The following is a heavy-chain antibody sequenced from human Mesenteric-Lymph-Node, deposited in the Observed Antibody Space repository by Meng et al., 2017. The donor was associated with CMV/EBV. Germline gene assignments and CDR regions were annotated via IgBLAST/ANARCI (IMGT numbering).Heavy chain of an antibody. CDR3: ARDGMVDGGSPPYYFDY. Sequence: GGSLRLSCAASGFTFDDYTMHWVRQAPGKGLEWVSLISWDGDSTFYADSVKGRFTISRDNAKNSLFLQMNSLRAEDTAVYYCARDGMVDGGSPPYYFDYWGQGILVTSPQ. CDR1: GFTFDDYT. CDR2: ISWDGDST. D-gene: IGHD3-16*01. J-gene: IGHJ4*02. V-gene: IGHV3-43*01.